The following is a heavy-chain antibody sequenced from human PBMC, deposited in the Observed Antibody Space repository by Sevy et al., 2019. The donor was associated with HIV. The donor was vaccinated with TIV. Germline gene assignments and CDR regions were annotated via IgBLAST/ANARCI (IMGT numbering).Heavy chain of an antibody. CDR2: IKYDGSQK. CDR1: GFTFSSYG. CDR3: TRLSLGADVDY. J-gene: IGHJ4*02. Sequence: GGSLRLSCVASGFTFSSYGMKWVRQAPGKGLECVANIKYDGSQKSYVDSVKGRFTISRDNAKNSLYLQMNSLRAEDTAVYYCTRLSLGADVDYWGQGTLVTVSS. V-gene: IGHV3-7*03.